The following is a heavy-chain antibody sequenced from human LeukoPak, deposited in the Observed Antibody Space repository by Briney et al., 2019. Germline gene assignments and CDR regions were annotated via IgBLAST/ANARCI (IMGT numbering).Heavy chain of an antibody. D-gene: IGHD3-22*01. CDR3: ARGGAYYYDSSGYYPGGYFDY. CDR1: GFTFSSYG. CDR2: ISGSGGST. Sequence: PGGTLRLSCAASGFTFSSYGMSWVRQAPGKGLEWVSAISGSGGSTYYADSVKGRFTISRDNSKNTLYLQMNSLRAEDTAVYYCARGGAYYYDSSGYYPGGYFDYWGQGTLVTVSS. J-gene: IGHJ4*02. V-gene: IGHV3-23*01.